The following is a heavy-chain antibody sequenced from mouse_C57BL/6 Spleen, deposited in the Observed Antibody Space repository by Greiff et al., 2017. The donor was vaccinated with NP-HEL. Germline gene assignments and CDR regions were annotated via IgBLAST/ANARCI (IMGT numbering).Heavy chain of an antibody. D-gene: IGHD2-10*01. CDR2: ISSGSSTI. Sequence: DVMLVESGGGLVKPGGSLKLSCAASGFTFSDYGMHWVRQAPEKGLEWVAYISSGSSTIYYADTVKGRFTISRDNAKNTLFLQMTSLRSEDTAMYYCARKVPLLGGAMDYWGQGTSVTVSS. J-gene: IGHJ4*01. CDR1: GFTFSDYG. CDR3: ARKVPLLGGAMDY. V-gene: IGHV5-17*01.